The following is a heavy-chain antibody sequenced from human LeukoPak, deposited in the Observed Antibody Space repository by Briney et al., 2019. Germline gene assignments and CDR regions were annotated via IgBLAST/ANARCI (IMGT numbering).Heavy chain of an antibody. J-gene: IGHJ5*02. D-gene: IGHD3-22*01. Sequence: SETLSLTCTVSGGSISSSSYYWGWIRQPPGKGLEWIGSIYYSGSTYYNPSLKSRVTISVDTSKNQFSLKLSSVTAADTAVYYCARSGGYPFDPWGQGTLVTVSS. V-gene: IGHV4-39*07. CDR3: ARSGGYPFDP. CDR1: GGSISSSSYY. CDR2: IYYSGST.